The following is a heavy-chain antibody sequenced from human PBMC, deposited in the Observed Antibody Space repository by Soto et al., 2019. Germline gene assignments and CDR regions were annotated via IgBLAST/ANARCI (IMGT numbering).Heavy chain of an antibody. V-gene: IGHV3-33*01. CDR2: IWYDGSNK. D-gene: IGHD6-19*01. J-gene: IGHJ5*02. CDR3: ARGTGIAVAGTWFDP. CDR1: GFTFSSYG. Sequence: QVQLVESGGGVVQPGRSLRLSCAASGFTFSSYGMHWVRQAPGKGLEWVAVIWYDGSNKYYADSVKGRFTISRDNSKNTLYLQMNSLRAEDTAVYYCARGTGIAVAGTWFDPWGQGTLVTVSS.